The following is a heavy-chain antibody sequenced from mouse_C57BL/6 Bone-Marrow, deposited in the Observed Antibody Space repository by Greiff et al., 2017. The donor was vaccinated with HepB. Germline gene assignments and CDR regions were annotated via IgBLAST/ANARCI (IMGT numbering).Heavy chain of an antibody. D-gene: IGHD6-1*01. V-gene: IGHV1-15*01. CDR2: IDPETGGT. Sequence: QVQLQQSGAELVRPGASVTLSCKASGYTFTDYEMHWVKQTPVHGLEWIGAIDPETGGTAYNQKFKGKAILTADKSSSTAYMELRSLTSEDSAVYDCTREGASYYFDYWGQGTTLTVSS. CDR3: TREGASYYFDY. CDR1: GYTFTDYE. J-gene: IGHJ2*01.